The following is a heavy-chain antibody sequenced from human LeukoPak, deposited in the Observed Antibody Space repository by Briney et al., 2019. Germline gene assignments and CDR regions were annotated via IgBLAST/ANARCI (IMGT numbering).Heavy chain of an antibody. D-gene: IGHD2-2*02. V-gene: IGHV4-30-2*01. CDR1: GGSISSGGYS. CDR2: IYHSGST. Sequence: SETLSLTCAVSGGSISSGGYSWSWIRQPPGKGLEWIGYIYHSGSTYYNPSLKSRVTISVDRSKNQFSLKLSSVTAADTAVYYCAREGEERYCSSTSCYRNRGNWFDPWGQGTLVTVSS. CDR3: AREGEERYCSSTSCYRNRGNWFDP. J-gene: IGHJ5*02.